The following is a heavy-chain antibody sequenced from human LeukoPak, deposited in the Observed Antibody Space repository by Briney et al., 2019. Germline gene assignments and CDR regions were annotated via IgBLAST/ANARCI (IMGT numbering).Heavy chain of an antibody. CDR2: ISSSSSYI. CDR1: GFTFSSYS. V-gene: IGHV3-21*01. CDR3: ARDSVTGSSHYFDY. J-gene: IGHJ4*02. Sequence: PGGSLRLSCAASGFTFSSYSMNWVRQAPGKGLEWVSSISSSSSYIYYADSVKGRFTISRDNAKNSLYLQMNSLRAEDTAVYYCARDSVTGSSHYFDYWGQGTLVTVSS. D-gene: IGHD1-26*01.